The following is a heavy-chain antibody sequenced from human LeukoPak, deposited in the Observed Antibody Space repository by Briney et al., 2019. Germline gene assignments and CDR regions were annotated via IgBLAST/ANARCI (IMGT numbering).Heavy chain of an antibody. Sequence: SETLSLTCTVSGGSISNHYWSWIRQPAGKGLEWIGRIYFSGSTIYNPSLKSRLAMSVDTPKNQFSLRLNSLTAADTAVYYCARETYLIGWYFDLWGRGTLVTVSS. V-gene: IGHV4-4*07. CDR2: IYFSGST. CDR1: GGSISNHY. D-gene: IGHD3-16*02. CDR3: ARETYLIGWYFDL. J-gene: IGHJ2*01.